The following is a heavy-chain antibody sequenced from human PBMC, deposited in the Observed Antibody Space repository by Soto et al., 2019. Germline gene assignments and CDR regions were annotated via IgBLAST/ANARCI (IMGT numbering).Heavy chain of an antibody. CDR1: GFTVSSNY. D-gene: IGHD6-19*01. Sequence: GESLKISCAASGFTVSSNYMSWVRQAPGKGLEWVSVIYSGGSTYYADSVKGRFTISRHNSKNTLYLQMNSLRAEDTAVYYCASESHSSGWYYFDYWGQGTLVTVSS. CDR2: IYSGGST. J-gene: IGHJ4*02. V-gene: IGHV3-66*01. CDR3: ASESHSSGWYYFDY.